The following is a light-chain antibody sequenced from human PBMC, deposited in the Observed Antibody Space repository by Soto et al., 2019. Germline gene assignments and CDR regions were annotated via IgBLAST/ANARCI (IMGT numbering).Light chain of an antibody. Sequence: DIQRTQSPSTLSASVGDRVTITCRASQSTSTWLAWYQHKPGKAPNLLIYKASSLESGVPSRFSGSGSGTEFTLTISSLQPDDVATYYCQQYGRYRTFGQGTKVEIK. CDR1: QSTSTW. CDR3: QQYGRYRT. CDR2: KAS. J-gene: IGKJ1*01. V-gene: IGKV1-5*03.